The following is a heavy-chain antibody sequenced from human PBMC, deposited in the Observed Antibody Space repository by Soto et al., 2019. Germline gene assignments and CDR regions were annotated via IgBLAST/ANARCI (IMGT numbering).Heavy chain of an antibody. CDR1: GFTFSSYA. V-gene: IGHV3-23*01. CDR3: AKDSPSWDDYYYMDV. D-gene: IGHD1-26*01. J-gene: IGHJ6*03. Sequence: EVQLLESGGGLVQPGGSLRLSCAASGFTFSSYAMSWVRQAPGKGLEWVSDISGSGGSTYYADSVKGRFTISRDNSKNTLYLQMNSLRADDTAVYYCAKDSPSWDDYYYMDVWGKGTTVTVSS. CDR2: ISGSGGST.